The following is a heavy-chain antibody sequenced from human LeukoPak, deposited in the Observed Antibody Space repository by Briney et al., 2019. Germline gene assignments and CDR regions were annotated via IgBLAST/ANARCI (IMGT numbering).Heavy chain of an antibody. J-gene: IGHJ5*02. Sequence: ASVKVSCKASGYTFTSYGISWVRQAPGQGLEWMGWISAYNGNTNYAQKLQGRVTMTTDTSTSTAHMELRSLRSDDTAVYYCARERRYSGSPNWFDPWGQGTLVTVSS. CDR3: ARERRYSGSPNWFDP. V-gene: IGHV1-18*01. CDR1: GYTFTSYG. D-gene: IGHD6-13*01. CDR2: ISAYNGNT.